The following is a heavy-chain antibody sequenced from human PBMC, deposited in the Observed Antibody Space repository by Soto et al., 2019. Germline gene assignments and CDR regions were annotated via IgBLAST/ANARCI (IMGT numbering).Heavy chain of an antibody. CDR2: INHSGST. Sequence: LSLTCAVYGGSFSGYYWSLICQPPGKGLEWIGEINHSGSTNYNPSLKSRVTISVDTSKNQFSLKLSSVTAADTTVYYCARYDSSGYYLFDYWGQGTLVTVSS. V-gene: IGHV4-34*01. D-gene: IGHD3-22*01. CDR1: GGSFSGYY. J-gene: IGHJ4*02. CDR3: ARYDSSGYYLFDY.